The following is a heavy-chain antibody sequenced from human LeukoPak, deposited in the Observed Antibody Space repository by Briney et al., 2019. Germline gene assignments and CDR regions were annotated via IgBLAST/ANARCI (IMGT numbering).Heavy chain of an antibody. CDR3: ARGRAKSGSYYEEYFQH. Sequence: SQTLSLTCAISGDSVSSNSPAWNWIRQSPSRGLGWLGRTFYRSNWDNDYAVSVKSRITITPATSKTQFSLQLDSVTPEDTDVYYCARGRAKSGSYYEEYFQHWGQGPRVTVSS. D-gene: IGHD1-26*01. V-gene: IGHV6-1*01. J-gene: IGHJ1*01. CDR2: TFYRSNWDN. CDR1: GDSVSSNSPA.